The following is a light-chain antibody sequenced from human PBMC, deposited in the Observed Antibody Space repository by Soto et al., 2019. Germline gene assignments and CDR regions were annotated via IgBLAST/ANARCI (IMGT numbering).Light chain of an antibody. CDR3: QTWGTVPV. CDR1: IGHSGFA. V-gene: IGLV4-69*01. J-gene: IGLJ2*01. Sequence: QSVLTQSPSASASLGASVTLTCTLNIGHSGFAIAWLQQQPEKGPRFLMKLNNDGSLKKGDGIPDRFAASSSGAERYLTISNLQSDDEADYYCQTWGTVPVFGGGTKVTVL. CDR2: LNNDGSL.